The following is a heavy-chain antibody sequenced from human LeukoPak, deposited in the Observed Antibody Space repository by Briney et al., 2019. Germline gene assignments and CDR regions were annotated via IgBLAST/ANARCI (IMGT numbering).Heavy chain of an antibody. CDR3: TKEFCGSRAACAGGSYYDF. Sequence: PGGSLRLSCAASGFTFSKDDFHWVRQAPGKCRGLVAAIGVTGDTYYADSVKGRFTISREDSANSLYLQMRSLGAGDTALYYCTKEFCGSRAACAGGSYYDFWGRGALVTVSS. D-gene: IGHD2-15*01. CDR1: GFTFSKDD. J-gene: IGHJ2*01. CDR2: IGVTGDT. V-gene: IGHV3-13*01.